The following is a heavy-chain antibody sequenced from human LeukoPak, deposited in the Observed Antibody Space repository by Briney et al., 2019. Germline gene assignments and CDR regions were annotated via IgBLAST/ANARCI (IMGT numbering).Heavy chain of an antibody. CDR2: IRWSSGSI. J-gene: IGHJ5*02. CDR1: GFTFDDYA. CDR3: AKDMGPFIAAAGSWFDP. V-gene: IGHV3-9*01. D-gene: IGHD6-13*01. Sequence: PGGSLRLSCAASGFTFDDYAMHWVRQAPGKGLEWVSGIRWSSGSIGYADSVKGRFTISRDNAKNSLYLQMNSLRAEDTALYYCAKDMGPFIAAAGSWFDPWGQGTLVTVSS.